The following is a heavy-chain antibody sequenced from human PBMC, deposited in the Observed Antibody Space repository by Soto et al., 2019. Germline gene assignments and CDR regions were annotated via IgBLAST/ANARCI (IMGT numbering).Heavy chain of an antibody. CDR1: GFTFSSNG. CDR2: IWSDGSNK. D-gene: IGHD6-13*01. CDR3: ARDGSKKTGFYYGMDV. Sequence: GGALRLSCTAAGFTFSSNGMHWVRQAPGKGLEWVAVIWSDGSNKYYADSVKGRFTILRDNSKSTLYLQMNGLRAEGTAVYYCARDGSKKTGFYYGMDVWGQRTTVPAS. J-gene: IGHJ6*01. V-gene: IGHV3-33*01.